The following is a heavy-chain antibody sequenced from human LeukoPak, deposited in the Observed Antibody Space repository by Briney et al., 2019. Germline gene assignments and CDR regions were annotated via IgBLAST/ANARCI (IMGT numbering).Heavy chain of an antibody. V-gene: IGHV3-66*01. Sequence: PGGSLRLSCAASGFTVSSNYMSWVRRAPGKGLEWVSVIYSGGSTYYADSVKGRFTISRDNSKNTLYLQMNSLRAEDTAVYYCAGDGGYYYDSSGYPGAFDIWGQGTMVTVSS. CDR1: GFTVSSNY. CDR2: IYSGGST. D-gene: IGHD3-22*01. CDR3: AGDGGYYYDSSGYPGAFDI. J-gene: IGHJ3*02.